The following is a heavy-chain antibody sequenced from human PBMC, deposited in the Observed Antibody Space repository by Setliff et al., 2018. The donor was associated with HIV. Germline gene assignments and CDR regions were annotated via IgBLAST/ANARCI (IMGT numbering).Heavy chain of an antibody. CDR2: IYPGDSDT. Sequence: GESLKISCKGSGYSFSSYWIGWVRQMPGKGLEWTGIIYPGDSDTRYSPSFQGQVTISADKSISTAYLQCSSLKASDTAMYYCARLGGICSGGSCTALAYTMDVWGQGTTVTVSS. D-gene: IGHD2-15*01. CDR1: GYSFSSYW. V-gene: IGHV5-51*01. CDR3: ARLGGICSGGSCTALAYTMDV. J-gene: IGHJ6*02.